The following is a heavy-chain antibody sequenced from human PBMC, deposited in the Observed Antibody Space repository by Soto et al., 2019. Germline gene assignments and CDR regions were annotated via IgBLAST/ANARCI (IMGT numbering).Heavy chain of an antibody. CDR2: ISPRRGDH. D-gene: IGHD5-12*01. CDR3: AKGGGYGHGH. J-gene: IGHJ4*02. CDR1: GYNFSAHY. V-gene: IGHV1-2*02. Sequence: QLVQSGAEVTKPGASVKVSCKTSGYNFSAHYIHWVRQPPGQGLEWMGWISPRRGDHHSADKFPDRVTLTTDTGTSTAFMPLSGLRGNDPAVYYCAKGGGYGHGHWGQGTPIIVSS.